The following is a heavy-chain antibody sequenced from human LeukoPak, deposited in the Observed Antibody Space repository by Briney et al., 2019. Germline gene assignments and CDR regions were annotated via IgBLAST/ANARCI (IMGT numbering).Heavy chain of an antibody. Sequence: SETLSLTCTVSGGSISSYYWSWIRQPPGKGLEWIGYIYYSGSTNYNPSLKSRVTISVDTSKNQFSLKLSSVTAADTAVYYCARCPSNYYGSGSSSYYFDYWGQGTLVIVSS. V-gene: IGHV4-59*01. J-gene: IGHJ4*02. CDR3: ARCPSNYYGSGSSSYYFDY. D-gene: IGHD3-10*01. CDR1: GGSISSYY. CDR2: IYYSGST.